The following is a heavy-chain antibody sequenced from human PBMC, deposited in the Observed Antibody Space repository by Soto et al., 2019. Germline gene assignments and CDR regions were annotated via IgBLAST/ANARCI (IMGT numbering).Heavy chain of an antibody. V-gene: IGHV3-33*01. D-gene: IGHD2-2*01. CDR2: IWYDGSNK. CDR1: GFTFSSYG. CDR3: ARDFSNSTSGMRPVWYYYYGMDV. J-gene: IGHJ6*02. Sequence: QVQLVESGGGVVQPGRSLRLSCAASGFTFSSYGMHWVRQAPGKGLEWVAVIWYDGSNKYYADSVKGRFTISRDNYKNTLYLQMNSLRAEDTAVYYCARDFSNSTSGMRPVWYYYYGMDVCGQGATVTVAS.